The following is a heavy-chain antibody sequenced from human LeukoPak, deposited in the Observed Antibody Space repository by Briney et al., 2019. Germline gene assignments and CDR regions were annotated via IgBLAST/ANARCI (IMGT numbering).Heavy chain of an antibody. CDR1: GFTFSSYS. J-gene: IGHJ4*02. CDR2: ISSSSSYI. Sequence: GGSLTFSCAASGFTFSSYSMNWVRQAPGKGLEWVSSISSSSSYIYYADSVKGRFTISRDNAKNSLYLQMNSLRAEDTALYYCAKDIGIAAAGPFDYWGQGTLVTVSS. CDR3: AKDIGIAAAGPFDY. V-gene: IGHV3-21*04. D-gene: IGHD6-13*01.